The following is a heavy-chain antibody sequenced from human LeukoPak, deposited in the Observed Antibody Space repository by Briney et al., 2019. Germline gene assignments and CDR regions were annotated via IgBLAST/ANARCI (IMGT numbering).Heavy chain of an antibody. CDR1: GFTFSSYA. CDR2: ISSNGGST. Sequence: GGSPRLSCSASGFTFSSYAMHWVRQAPGKGLEYVSAISSNGGSTYYADSVKGRFTISRDNSKNTLYLQMSRLRAEDTAVYYCVKGGTRCGEFGYWGQGTLVTVSS. V-gene: IGHV3-64D*06. J-gene: IGHJ4*02. CDR3: VKGGTRCGEFGY. D-gene: IGHD3-10*01.